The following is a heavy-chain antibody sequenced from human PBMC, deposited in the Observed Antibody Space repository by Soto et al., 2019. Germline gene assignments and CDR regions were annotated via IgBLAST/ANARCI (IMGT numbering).Heavy chain of an antibody. CDR3: ARGGSGSYYFDY. CDR2: ISSNGGST. Sequence: GGSLRLSCAASGFTFSSYAMHWVRQAPGKGLEYVSAISSNGGSTYYANSVKGRFTISRDNSKNTLYLQMGSLRAEDMAVYYCARGGSGSYYFDYWGQGTLVTGSS. D-gene: IGHD1-26*01. CDR1: GFTFSSYA. V-gene: IGHV3-64*01. J-gene: IGHJ4*02.